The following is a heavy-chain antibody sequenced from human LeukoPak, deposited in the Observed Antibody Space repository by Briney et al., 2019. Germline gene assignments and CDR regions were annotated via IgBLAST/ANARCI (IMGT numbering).Heavy chain of an antibody. CDR1: GGTFSSYA. J-gene: IGHJ4*02. D-gene: IGHD3-9*01. V-gene: IGHV1-69*06. Sequence: GASVKVSCKASGGTFSSYAISWVRQAPGQGLEWMGGIIPIFGTANYAQKFQGRVTITEDTSTDKAYMELRSLRSDDTAVYYCATSVRYSDWSLFRWAYWGQGTQVTVPS. CDR2: IIPIFGTA. CDR3: ATSVRYSDWSLFRWAY.